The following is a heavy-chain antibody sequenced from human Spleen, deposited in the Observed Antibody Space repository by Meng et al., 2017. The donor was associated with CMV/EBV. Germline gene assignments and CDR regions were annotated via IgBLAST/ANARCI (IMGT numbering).Heavy chain of an antibody. J-gene: IGHJ6*02. CDR1: GGSISSYY. CDR3: ARDLLYNYGMDV. V-gene: IGHV4-59*01. D-gene: IGHD2-15*01. CDR2: MYYSGTT. Sequence: GSLRLSCTVSGGSISSYYWSWIRQPPGKGLEWIGYMYYSGTTYYNPSPESRVIISVDTSKNQFSLKLTSVTAADTAVYYCARDLLYNYGMDVWGQGTAVTVSS.